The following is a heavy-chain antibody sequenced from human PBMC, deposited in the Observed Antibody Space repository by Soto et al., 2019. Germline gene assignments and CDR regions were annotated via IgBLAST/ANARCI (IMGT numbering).Heavy chain of an antibody. V-gene: IGHV3-23*01. D-gene: IGHD3-9*01. CDR3: AKVGGLRYFDWLFPSY. J-gene: IGHJ4*02. Sequence: GGSLRLSCAASGFTFSSYAMSWVRQAPGKGLEWVSAISGSGGSTYYADSVKGRFTISRDNSKSTLYPQMNSLRAEDTAVYYCAKVGGLRYFDWLFPSYWGQGTLVTVSS. CDR1: GFTFSSYA. CDR2: ISGSGGST.